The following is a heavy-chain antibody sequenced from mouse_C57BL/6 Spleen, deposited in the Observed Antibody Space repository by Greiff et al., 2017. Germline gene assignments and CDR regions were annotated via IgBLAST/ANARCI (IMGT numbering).Heavy chain of an antibody. CDR2: IHPNSGST. V-gene: IGHV1-64*01. Sequence: QVQLQQSGAELVKPGASVKLSCKASGYTFTSYWMHWVKQRPGQGLEWIGMIHPNSGSTNYNEKFKSKATLTVDKSSSTAYMQLSSLTSEDSAVYYCARGATTVVATPDYWGQGTTLTVSS. CDR1: GYTFTSYW. CDR3: ARGATTVVATPDY. D-gene: IGHD1-1*01. J-gene: IGHJ2*01.